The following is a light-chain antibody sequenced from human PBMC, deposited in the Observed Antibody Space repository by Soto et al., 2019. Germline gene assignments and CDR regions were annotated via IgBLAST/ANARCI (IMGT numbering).Light chain of an antibody. V-gene: IGKV3-20*01. CDR3: QQYATSPLT. CDR2: VAS. CDR1: QSVGSNY. Sequence: EIVLTQSPGTLALSPGERATLSCRASQSVGSNYLAWYQQKSGQAPRLLIYVASSRATGIPDRFSVSGSGTAFTLTINRLEPEDFAVYYCQQYATSPLTFGGGTKVEIK. J-gene: IGKJ4*01.